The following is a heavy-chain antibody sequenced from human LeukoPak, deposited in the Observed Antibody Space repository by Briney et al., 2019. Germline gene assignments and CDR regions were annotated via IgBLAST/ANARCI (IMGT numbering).Heavy chain of an antibody. V-gene: IGHV3-33*01. CDR2: IWYDGSNK. CDR1: GFTFSSYG. D-gene: IGHD4-17*01. Sequence: SGGSLRLSCAASGFTFSSYGMHWVRQAPGKGLEWVAVIWYDGSNKYYTDSVKGRFTISRDNSKNTLYLQMNSLRAEDTAVYYCARDRASAVPTFFDYWGQGTLVTVSS. CDR3: ARDRASAVPTFFDY. J-gene: IGHJ4*02.